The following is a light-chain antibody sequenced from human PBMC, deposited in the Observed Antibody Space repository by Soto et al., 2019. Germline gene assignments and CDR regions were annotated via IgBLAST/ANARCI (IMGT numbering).Light chain of an antibody. J-gene: IGLJ1*01. CDR3: CSYAGSSAYV. V-gene: IGLV2-23*02. CDR1: SSDVGSYNL. Sequence: QSALTQPASVSGSPGQSITLSCIGTSSDVGSYNLVSWYQQHPGKAPKVMIYEVSKRPSGVSNRFSGSKSGNTASLTISGLQAEDEADYYCCSYAGSSAYVFGTGTKLTVL. CDR2: EVS.